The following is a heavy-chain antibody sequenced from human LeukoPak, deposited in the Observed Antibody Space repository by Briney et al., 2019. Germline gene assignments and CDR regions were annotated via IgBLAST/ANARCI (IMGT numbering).Heavy chain of an antibody. CDR3: ARLPTLYLYSGSYYFDY. Sequence: PGGSLRLSCAASGFTFSSYWMHWVRQAPGQGLEWMGWINPNSGGTNYAQKFQGRVTMTRDTSISTAYMELSRLRSDDTAVYYCARLPTLYLYSGSYYFDYWGQGTLVTVSS. D-gene: IGHD1-26*01. V-gene: IGHV1-2*02. CDR1: GFTFSSYW. CDR2: INPNSGGT. J-gene: IGHJ4*02.